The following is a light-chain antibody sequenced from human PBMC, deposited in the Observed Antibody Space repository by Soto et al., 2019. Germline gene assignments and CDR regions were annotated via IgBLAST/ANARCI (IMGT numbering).Light chain of an antibody. CDR2: GVS. V-gene: IGKV3-15*01. J-gene: IGKJ1*01. CDR1: QYISSSN. Sequence: VMTQAPATLSVSPGESATLSCRASQYISSSNLAWYQQNPGQAPRLLLYGVSNRATGIPARFSGSGSGTEFTLTISSLQSEDFAVYYCQQYDYWPRTFGQGTKVDIK. CDR3: QQYDYWPRT.